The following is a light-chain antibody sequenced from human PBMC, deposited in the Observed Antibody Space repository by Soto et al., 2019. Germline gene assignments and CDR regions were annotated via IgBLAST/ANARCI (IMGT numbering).Light chain of an antibody. CDR1: QRINIY. Sequence: IQMTQSPSSLSTSTGDRVTITCRASQRINIYLNWYRQKPGKAPXXLIYSASNLQSGVPSRFSGSGSGTDFTLTISGLKPEDFATYYCQQSFSTPTFGQGTRLEIK. CDR3: QQSFSTPT. CDR2: SAS. J-gene: IGKJ5*01. V-gene: IGKV1-39*01.